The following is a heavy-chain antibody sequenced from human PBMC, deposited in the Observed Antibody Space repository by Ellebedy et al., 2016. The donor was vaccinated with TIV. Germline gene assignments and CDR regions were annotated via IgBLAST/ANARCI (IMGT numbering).Heavy chain of an antibody. J-gene: IGHJ3*02. Sequence: AASVKVSCKASGGTFSSYAISWVRQAPGQGLEWMGRIIPILGIANYAQKFQGRVTITADKSTSTAYMELSSLRSEDTAVYYCARVGVVVTGDAFDIWGQGTMVTVSS. CDR3: ARVGVVVTGDAFDI. CDR1: GGTFSSYA. D-gene: IGHD2-21*02. CDR2: IIPILGIA. V-gene: IGHV1-69*04.